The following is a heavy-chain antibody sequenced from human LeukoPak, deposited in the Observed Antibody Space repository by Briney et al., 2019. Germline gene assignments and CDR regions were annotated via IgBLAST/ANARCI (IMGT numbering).Heavy chain of an antibody. J-gene: IGHJ4*02. CDR2: INKDGGEK. D-gene: IGHD1-14*01. CDR1: GFTFSNYW. V-gene: IGHV3-7*01. Sequence: GGSLRLACSAYGFTFSNYWMNWVRQAPGKGLEWVANINKDGGEKNYVDSVKGRFTISRDNAKNSLYLQMNYLRPEDTGVYYCAGQDHGPEYWGQGTLATVSS. CDR3: AGQDHGPEY.